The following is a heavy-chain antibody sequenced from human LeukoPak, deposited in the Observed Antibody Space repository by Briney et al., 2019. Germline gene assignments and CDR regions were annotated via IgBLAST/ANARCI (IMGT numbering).Heavy chain of an antibody. J-gene: IGHJ4*02. D-gene: IGHD6-6*01. Sequence: WETLSLTCAVYGGSFADYYWSCIRQPPGKGREWSGEINHRGSTNYNSSLKSRVTISVDRSKNQFSLKLNSVTAADTAVYFCARVPHTTSSIDYWGQGAPVTVSS. V-gene: IGHV4-34*01. CDR2: INHRGST. CDR1: GGSFADYY. CDR3: ARVPHTTSSIDY.